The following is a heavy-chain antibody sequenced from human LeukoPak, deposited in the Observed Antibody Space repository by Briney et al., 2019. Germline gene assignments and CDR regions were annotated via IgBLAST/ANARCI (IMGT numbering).Heavy chain of an antibody. CDR2: ISSSSSYI. D-gene: IGHD4-17*01. CDR3: VRAPGDSKTRGDY. V-gene: IGHV3-21*01. J-gene: IGHJ4*02. Sequence: GGSLRLSCAASGFTFSSYSMNWVRQAPGKGLEWVSSISSSSSYIYYADSVKGRFTISRDNAKNSLYLQMNSLRAEDTAVYYCVRAPGDSKTRGDYWGQGTLVTVSS. CDR1: GFTFSSYS.